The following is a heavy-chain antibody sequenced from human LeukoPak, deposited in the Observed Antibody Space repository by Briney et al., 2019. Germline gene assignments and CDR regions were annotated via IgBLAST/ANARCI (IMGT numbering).Heavy chain of an antibody. D-gene: IGHD2-2*01. J-gene: IGHJ6*03. CDR3: ARTIVVVPAAATYYYYYYMDV. CDR1: GFTFDDYG. V-gene: IGHV3-20*04. Sequence: PGGSLRLSCAASGFTFDDYGMSWVRQAPGKGLEWVSGINWNGGSTGYADSVKCRFTISRDNAKNSLYLQMNSLRAEDTALYYCARTIVVVPAAATYYYYYYMDVWGKGTTVTVSS. CDR2: INWNGGST.